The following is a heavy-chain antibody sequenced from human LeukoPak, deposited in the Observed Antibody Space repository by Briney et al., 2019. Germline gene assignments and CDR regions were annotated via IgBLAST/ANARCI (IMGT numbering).Heavy chain of an antibody. CDR2: IFPGNSET. D-gene: IGHD4-17*01. V-gene: IGHV5-51*01. CDR1: GYDFTKYW. CDR3: AGPYGVGY. Sequence: GESLKISCGGSGYDFTKYWIGWVRQTPEKGLEFMGIIFPGNSETRYSPSFQGQVTITADKSTSTAYLQWGSLKASDTAIYYCAGPYGVGYSGQGTLVTVSS. J-gene: IGHJ4*02.